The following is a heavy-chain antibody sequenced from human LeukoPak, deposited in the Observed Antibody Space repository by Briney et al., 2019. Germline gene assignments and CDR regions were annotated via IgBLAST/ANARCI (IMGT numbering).Heavy chain of an antibody. Sequence: PGGSLRLSCAASGFTFSSYWMSWVRQAPGKGLGWVANIKQDGSEKYYVDSVKGRFTISRDNAKNSLYLQMNSLRAEDTAVYYWAREGNDFWSGYYGGLFDYWGQGTLVTVSS. CDR1: GFTFSSYW. J-gene: IGHJ4*02. CDR3: AREGNDFWSGYYGGLFDY. V-gene: IGHV3-7*01. D-gene: IGHD3-3*01. CDR2: IKQDGSEK.